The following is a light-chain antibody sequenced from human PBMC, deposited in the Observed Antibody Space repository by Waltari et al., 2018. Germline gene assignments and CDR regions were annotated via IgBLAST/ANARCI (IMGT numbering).Light chain of an antibody. J-gene: IGLJ2*01. V-gene: IGLV2-11*01. CDR3: SSYAGNYVA. CDR1: RSDVGGYNF. CDR2: DVT. Sequence: QSALTQPRPVSGSPGQSVTISCTGTRSDVGGYNFVSWYQQHPGTAPKLIISDVTKRPAGVPDRFSGSKSGNTASLTISVLQAEDEADYYCSSYAGNYVAFGGGTKLTVL.